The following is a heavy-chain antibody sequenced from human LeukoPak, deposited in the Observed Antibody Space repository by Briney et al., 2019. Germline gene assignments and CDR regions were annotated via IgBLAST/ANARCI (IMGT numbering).Heavy chain of an antibody. V-gene: IGHV1-3*01. CDR2: INAGNGNT. D-gene: IGHD3-10*01. Sequence: ASVKVSCKASGYTFTSYAMHWVRQAPGQRLEWMGWINAGNGNTKYSQKFQGRVTITRDTSASTAYMELNSLRSEDTAVYYCARRITMVRGVMGGWFDPWGQGTLVTVSS. CDR3: ARRITMVRGVMGGWFDP. CDR1: GYTFTSYA. J-gene: IGHJ5*02.